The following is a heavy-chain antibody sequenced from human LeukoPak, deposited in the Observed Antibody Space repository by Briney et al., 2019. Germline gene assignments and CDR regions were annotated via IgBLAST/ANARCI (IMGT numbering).Heavy chain of an antibody. D-gene: IGHD2-15*01. CDR3: ARDKWGYCSGGSCGNWFDP. V-gene: IGHV1-3*01. CDR1: GYTFTSYA. Sequence: GASVKVSCKASGYTFTSYAMHWVRQAPGQRLEWMGWINAGNGNTKYSQKFQGRVTITRDTSASTAYMELSSLRSEDTAVYYCARDKWGYCSGGSCGNWFDPWGQGTLVTVSS. CDR2: INAGNGNT. J-gene: IGHJ5*02.